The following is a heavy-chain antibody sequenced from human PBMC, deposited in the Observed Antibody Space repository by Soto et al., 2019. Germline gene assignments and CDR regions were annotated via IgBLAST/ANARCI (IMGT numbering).Heavy chain of an antibody. J-gene: IGHJ4*02. D-gene: IGHD3-16*01. Sequence: QVQLVESGGGVVQPGRSLRLSCAASGFTFSSYAMHWVRRAPGKGLEWMAVMSYDGSNKYYADSVKGRFTISRDNSKNALYLQMSSLRPEDTALYYCARDGGDYWGQGTLVIVSS. CDR2: MSYDGSNK. CDR3: ARDGGDY. CDR1: GFTFSSYA. V-gene: IGHV3-30-3*01.